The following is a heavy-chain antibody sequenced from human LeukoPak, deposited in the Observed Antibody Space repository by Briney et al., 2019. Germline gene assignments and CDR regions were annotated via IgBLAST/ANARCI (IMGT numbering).Heavy chain of an antibody. CDR2: IYSGGST. CDR1: GFTVSSNY. CDR3: ASEHSGNYYRPFDY. D-gene: IGHD1-26*01. Sequence: GGSLRLSCAASGFTVSSNYMSWVRQAPGKGLEWVSVIYSGGSTYYADCVKGRFTISRDNSKNTLYLQMNSLRAEDTAVYYCASEHSGNYYRPFDYWGQGTLFTVSS. V-gene: IGHV3-66*01. J-gene: IGHJ4*02.